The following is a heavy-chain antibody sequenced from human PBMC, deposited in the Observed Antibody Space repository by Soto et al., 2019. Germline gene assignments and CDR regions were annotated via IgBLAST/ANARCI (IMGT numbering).Heavy chain of an antibody. J-gene: IGHJ6*02. V-gene: IGHV5-10-1*01. CDR2: IDPSDSYT. Sequence: GESLKLSFKGSGYSFTSYWISWVRQMPGKGLEWMGRIDPSDSYTNYSPSFQGHVTISADKSISTAYLQWSSLKASDTAMYYCARQITTVVKDYYYGMDVWGQGTTVTVSS. CDR1: GYSFTSYW. D-gene: IGHD4-17*01. CDR3: ARQITTVVKDYYYGMDV.